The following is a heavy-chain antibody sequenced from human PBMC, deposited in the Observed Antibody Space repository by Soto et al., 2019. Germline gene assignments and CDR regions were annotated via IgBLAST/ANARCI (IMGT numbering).Heavy chain of an antibody. CDR2: VYYRGSI. Sequence: SETLSLTCTVSGDSISSPDYYWSWIRQAPGKGLELIGYVYYRGSIYYTPSFESRVSISIDTSKNQFSLRLTSVTAADSAVYFCARVTFTPNWFDSWGQGILVPVSS. CDR3: ARVTFTPNWFDS. V-gene: IGHV4-30-4*01. CDR1: GDSISSPDYY. D-gene: IGHD3-16*01. J-gene: IGHJ5*01.